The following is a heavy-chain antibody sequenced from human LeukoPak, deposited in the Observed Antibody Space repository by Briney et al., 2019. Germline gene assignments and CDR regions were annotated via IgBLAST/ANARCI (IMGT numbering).Heavy chain of an antibody. Sequence: PGGSLRLSCAASGFTFSDHYMDWVRQAPGKGLEWVGRTRNKANSYTTEYAAPVKGRFTISRDDSKNSLYLQMNSLKTEDTAVYYCARGPGYYDSSGYYHWYFDLWGRGTLVTVSS. CDR1: GFTFSDHY. CDR3: ARGPGYYDSSGYYHWYFDL. D-gene: IGHD3-22*01. V-gene: IGHV3-72*01. CDR2: TRNKANSYTT. J-gene: IGHJ2*01.